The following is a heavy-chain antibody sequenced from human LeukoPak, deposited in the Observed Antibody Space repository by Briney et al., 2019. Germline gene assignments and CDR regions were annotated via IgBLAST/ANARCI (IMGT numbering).Heavy chain of an antibody. D-gene: IGHD3-10*01. Sequence: GRSLRLSCAASGFTFSSYGVHWVRQAPGKGLEWVAVIWYDGSNKYYADSVKGRFTISRDNSKNTLYLQMNSLRAEDTAVYYCARDLHHYYGSGSYYNAFGYWGQGTLVTVSS. CDR3: ARDLHHYYGSGSYYNAFGY. V-gene: IGHV3-33*01. J-gene: IGHJ4*02. CDR2: IWYDGSNK. CDR1: GFTFSSYG.